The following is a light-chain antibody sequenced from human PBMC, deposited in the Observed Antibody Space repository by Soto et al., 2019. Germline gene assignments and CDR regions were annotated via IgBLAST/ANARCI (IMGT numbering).Light chain of an antibody. V-gene: IGKV3-20*01. CDR3: QQYGSSPPYT. CDR1: QSVSNNY. J-gene: IGKJ2*01. Sequence: EVVLTQSPGTLSLSPGERASLSCRASQSVSNNYLAWYQQKPGQSPKLLIFGSSDRATGIPDRFRGSGSGTDFPLTISRLEPEDFAVYYCQQYGSSPPYTFGQGTKLEIK. CDR2: GSS.